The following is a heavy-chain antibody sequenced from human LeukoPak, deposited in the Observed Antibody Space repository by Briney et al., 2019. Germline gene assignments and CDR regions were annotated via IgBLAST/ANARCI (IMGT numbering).Heavy chain of an antibody. D-gene: IGHD2-15*01. CDR2: IKTDGSIT. V-gene: IGHV3-74*01. CDR3: ASEIATVY. Sequence: PGGSLRLSCAASGFTFRNYWMHWVRQAPGKGLVWVSRIKTDGSITTYADSVKGRFTISRDNANNTLYLQMNSLRAEDTAVYYCASEIATVYWGQGTLVTVSS. J-gene: IGHJ4*02. CDR1: GFTFRNYW.